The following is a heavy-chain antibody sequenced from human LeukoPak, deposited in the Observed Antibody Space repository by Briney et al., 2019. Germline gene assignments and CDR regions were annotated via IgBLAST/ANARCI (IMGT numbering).Heavy chain of an antibody. CDR2: IYYSGST. D-gene: IGHD6-19*01. Sequence: SETLSLTCTVSGGSISSGGYYWSWIRQPPGKGLEWIGYIYYSGSTNYNPSLKSRVTISVDTSKNQFSLKLSSVTAADTAVYYCARGRAVAGPYGMDVWGQGTTVTVSS. CDR1: GGSISSGGYY. CDR3: ARGRAVAGPYGMDV. J-gene: IGHJ6*02. V-gene: IGHV4-61*08.